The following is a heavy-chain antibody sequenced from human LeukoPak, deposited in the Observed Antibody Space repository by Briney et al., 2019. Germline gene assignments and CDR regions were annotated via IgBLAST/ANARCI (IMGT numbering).Heavy chain of an antibody. CDR1: GFTFSSYA. Sequence: GGSLRLSCAASGFTFSSYAMHWVRQAPGKGLEWVAVISYDGSNKYYADSVKGRFTISRDNSKNTLYLQMNSLRAEDTAVYYCARIRCSGGSCYSHYYYYGMDVWGQGTTVTVS. CDR2: ISYDGSNK. J-gene: IGHJ6*02. V-gene: IGHV3-30*04. D-gene: IGHD2-15*01. CDR3: ARIRCSGGSCYSHYYYYGMDV.